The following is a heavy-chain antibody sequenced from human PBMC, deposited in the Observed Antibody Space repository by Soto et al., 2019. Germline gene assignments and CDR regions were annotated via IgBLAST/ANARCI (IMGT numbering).Heavy chain of an antibody. CDR1: GFTFSSYA. Sequence: QVQLVESGGGVVQPGRSLRLSCAASGFTFSSYAMHWVRQAPGKGLEWVAVISYDGSNKYYADSVKGRFTISRDNSKNTLYLQMNSLRAEDTAVYYCARPNRHYYDYGMDVW. V-gene: IGHV3-30-3*01. CDR2: ISYDGSNK. CDR3: ARPNRHYYDYGMDV. J-gene: IGHJ6*01. D-gene: IGHD7-27*01.